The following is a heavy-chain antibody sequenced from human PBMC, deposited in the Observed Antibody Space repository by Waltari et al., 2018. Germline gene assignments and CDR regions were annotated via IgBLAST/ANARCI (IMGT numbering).Heavy chain of an antibody. Sequence: QVQLVQSGAEVTKPGSSVKVSCKSSGGTFSSYAISSVRQAAGQGLEWMGGIIPSFGTANDAQKFQGRVTITADESTSTAYMELSSLRSDDTAVYYCARNGDCSGGSCYGAFDIWGQGTMVTVSS. CDR3: ARNGDCSGGSCYGAFDI. D-gene: IGHD2-15*01. CDR1: GGTFSSYA. V-gene: IGHV1-69*13. J-gene: IGHJ3*02. CDR2: IIPSFGTA.